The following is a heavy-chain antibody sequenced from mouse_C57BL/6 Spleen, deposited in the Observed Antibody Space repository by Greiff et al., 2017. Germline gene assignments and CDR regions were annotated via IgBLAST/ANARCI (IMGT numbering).Heavy chain of an antibody. V-gene: IGHV5-6*01. CDR3: ARQGDDGVGGYFAY. D-gene: IGHD1-2*01. CDR2: ISSGGSYT. J-gene: IGHJ2*01. CDR1: GFTFSSYD. Sequence: VQLKESGGDLVKPGGSLKLSCAASGFTFSSYDMYWVRQTPGKRLEWVATISSGGSYTNYTDSVKGQITISRDKAKNTLYLHMGSLKSDDTATYDCARQGDDGVGGYFAYWGQGTTLTVSS.